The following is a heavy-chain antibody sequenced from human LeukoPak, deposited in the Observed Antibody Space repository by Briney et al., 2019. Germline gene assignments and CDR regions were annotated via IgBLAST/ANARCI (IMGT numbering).Heavy chain of an antibody. D-gene: IGHD1-1*01. CDR1: GFTFSSYG. CDR3: AKGTLWENNFDY. V-gene: IGHV3-30*18. J-gene: IGHJ4*02. CDR2: ISYDGSNK. Sequence: GGSLRLSCAASGFTFSSYGMHWDRQAPGKGLEWVAVISYDGSNKYYADSVKGRFTISRDNSKNTLYLQMNSLRAEDTAVYYCAKGTLWENNFDYWGQGTLVTVSS.